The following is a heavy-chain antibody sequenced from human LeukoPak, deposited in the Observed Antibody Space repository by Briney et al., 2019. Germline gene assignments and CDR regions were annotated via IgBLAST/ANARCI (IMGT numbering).Heavy chain of an antibody. V-gene: IGHV5-51*01. Sequence: GESLKISCKGSGYSFTSYWIGWVRQMPGKGLEWMGIIYPGDSDTRYSPSFRGQVTISADKSISTAYLQWSSLKASDTAMYYCARLRVNWNDEPYYFDYWGQGTLVTVSS. CDR1: GYSFTSYW. D-gene: IGHD1-1*01. CDR2: IYPGDSDT. J-gene: IGHJ4*02. CDR3: ARLRVNWNDEPYYFDY.